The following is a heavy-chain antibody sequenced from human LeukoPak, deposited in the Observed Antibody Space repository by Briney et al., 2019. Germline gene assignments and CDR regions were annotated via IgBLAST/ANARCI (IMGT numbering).Heavy chain of an antibody. V-gene: IGHV4-59*08. Sequence: KASETLSLTRTVYGGSISSYYWRWIRHPPGEGMDWLGFIYYSGSTNYTPSLKSRVTISVDTSKNQFSLKLSSVTAADTAVYYCARRIAVAGTWAFDVWGQGTMVTVSS. CDR1: GGSISSYY. CDR2: IYYSGST. J-gene: IGHJ3*01. CDR3: ARRIAVAGTWAFDV. D-gene: IGHD6-19*01.